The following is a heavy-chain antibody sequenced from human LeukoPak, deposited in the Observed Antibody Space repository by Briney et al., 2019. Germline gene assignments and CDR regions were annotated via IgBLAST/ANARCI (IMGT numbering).Heavy chain of an antibody. J-gene: IGHJ4*02. CDR3: ARVQVLMVRAAIYY. V-gene: IGHV1-18*01. D-gene: IGHD2-8*01. CDR1: GYTFTTYG. Sequence: ASVKVSCKASGYTFTTYGITWVRQAPGQGLEWLGWISTYNGKTNYAQNFQGRVTMTTDTSTSTAYMELRSLRSDDTAVYFCARVQVLMVRAAIYYRGQGALVIVSS. CDR2: ISTYNGKT.